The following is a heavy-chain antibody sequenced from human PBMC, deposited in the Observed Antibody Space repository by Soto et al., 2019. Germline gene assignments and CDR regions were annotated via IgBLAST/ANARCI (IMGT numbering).Heavy chain of an antibody. J-gene: IGHJ6*02. CDR2: TIPMFGTT. CDR3: TRCGIRYHSIGYYLGIDGMDV. V-gene: IGHV1-69*12. D-gene: IGHD3-22*01. Sequence: QVQLVQSGAEVKKPESSVRVSCKASGGTFNSYVITWVRQAPGQGLEWMGGTIPMFGTTNYAEKFQGRVTITAYESTNTAYMELSSLRSEDTAVYYCTRCGIRYHSIGYYLGIDGMDVWGPGTTVIVSS. CDR1: GGTFNSYV.